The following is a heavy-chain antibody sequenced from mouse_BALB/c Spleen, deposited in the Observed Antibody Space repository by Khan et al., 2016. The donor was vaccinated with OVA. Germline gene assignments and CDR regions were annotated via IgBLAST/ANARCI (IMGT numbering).Heavy chain of an antibody. J-gene: IGHJ2*01. CDR1: GYSFTGYF. CDR2: INPHIGET. Sequence: EVQLQQSGPELVRPGASVKISCKASGYSFTGYFMNWAMQSHGKSLEWIGRINPHIGETFYNQRFKDKATLTADESSSTAHMELRSLASEDSAVDYCTRIYRSDFDYWGQGTTLTVSS. CDR3: TRIYRSDFDY. V-gene: IGHV1-20*02. D-gene: IGHD1-1*01.